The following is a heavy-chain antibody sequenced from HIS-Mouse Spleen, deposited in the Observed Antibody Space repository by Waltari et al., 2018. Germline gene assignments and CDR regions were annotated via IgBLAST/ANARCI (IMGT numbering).Heavy chain of an antibody. D-gene: IGHD6-13*01. J-gene: IGHJ2*01. CDR2: IYYSGST. V-gene: IGHV4-39*07. CDR3: AREIPYSSSWYDWYFDL. CDR1: GGSISSSSYS. Sequence: QLQLQESGPGLVKPSETLSLTCTVSGGSISSSSYSWCWTGQPPGKGLEWIGSIYYSGSTYYNPSLKSRVTISVDTSKNQFSLKLSSVTAADTAVYYCAREIPYSSSWYDWYFDLWGRGTLVTVSS.